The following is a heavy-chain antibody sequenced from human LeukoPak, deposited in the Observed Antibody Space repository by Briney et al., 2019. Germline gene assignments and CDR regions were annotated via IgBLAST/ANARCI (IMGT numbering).Heavy chain of an antibody. Sequence: PGGSLRLSCAASGFTVSSNYMSWVRQAPGKGLEWVSVIYSGGSTYYADSVKGRFTISRDNSKNTLYLQMSSLTSEDTAVYYCARDGSVDTAIVFFDYWGQGTLVTASS. CDR3: ARDGSVDTAIVFFDY. D-gene: IGHD5-18*01. CDR2: IYSGGST. V-gene: IGHV3-53*05. CDR1: GFTVSSNY. J-gene: IGHJ4*02.